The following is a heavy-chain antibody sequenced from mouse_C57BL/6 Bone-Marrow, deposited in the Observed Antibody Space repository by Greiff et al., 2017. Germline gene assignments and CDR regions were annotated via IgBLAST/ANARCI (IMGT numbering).Heavy chain of an antibody. CDR1: GYTFTSYW. V-gene: IGHV1-59*01. J-gene: IGHJ2*01. CDR2: IDPSDSYT. Sequence: QVQLQQPGAELVRPGTSVKLSCKASGYTFTSYWMHWVKQRPGQGLEWIGVIDPSDSYTNYNQKFKGKATLTVDTSSSTAYMQLSSLTSEDSAVYYCAREAGSSTIDDGGQGTTLTVSS. CDR3: AREAGSSTIDD. D-gene: IGHD1-1*01.